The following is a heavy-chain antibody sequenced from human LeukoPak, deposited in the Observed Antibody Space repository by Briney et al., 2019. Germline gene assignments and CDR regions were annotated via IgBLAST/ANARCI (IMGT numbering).Heavy chain of an antibody. CDR2: MNPNSGNT. Sequence: ASVKVSCKTSGYTFGTYDINWVRQAAGQGLEWMGWMNPNSGNTGLAQKFQGRATITRDTSITTAYLELSSLRSEDTAVYYCARAIRYQLLSDYWGQGTLVTVSS. V-gene: IGHV1-8*03. CDR3: ARAIRYQLLSDY. D-gene: IGHD2-2*01. CDR1: GYTFGTYD. J-gene: IGHJ4*02.